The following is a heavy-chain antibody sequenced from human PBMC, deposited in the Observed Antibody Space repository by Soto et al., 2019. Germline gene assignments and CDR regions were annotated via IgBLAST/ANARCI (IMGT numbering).Heavy chain of an antibody. V-gene: IGHV3-33*01. Sequence: QVQLVESGGGVVQPGRSLRLSCAASGFTFSSYGMHWVRQAPGKGLEWVAVIWYDGSNKYYADSVKGRFTISRDNSKNTLYLQMNSLRAEDTAVYYCARDILYDIFTGNYYGMDVWGQGTTVTVSS. CDR1: GFTFSSYG. D-gene: IGHD3-9*01. CDR3: ARDILYDIFTGNYYGMDV. CDR2: IWYDGSNK. J-gene: IGHJ6*02.